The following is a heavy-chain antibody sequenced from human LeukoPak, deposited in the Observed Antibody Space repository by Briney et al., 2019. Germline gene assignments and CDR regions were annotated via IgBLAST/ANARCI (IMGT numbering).Heavy chain of an antibody. Sequence: PSETLSLTCAVSGGSISSTTYYWGWIRQRQPPGEGLEWIGTIYYSGSTYYNPSLKSRVTISVDTSKNQFSLKLSSVTAADTAVYYCARSWGSGSYPNYWGQGTLVTVSS. CDR1: GGSISSTTYY. CDR3: ARSWGSGSYPNY. D-gene: IGHD3-10*01. J-gene: IGHJ4*02. CDR2: IYYSGST. V-gene: IGHV4-39*01.